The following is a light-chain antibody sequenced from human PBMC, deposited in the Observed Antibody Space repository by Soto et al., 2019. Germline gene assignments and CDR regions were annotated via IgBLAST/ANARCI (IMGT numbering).Light chain of an antibody. Sequence: EKVMTQSPATLSVSPGERATLSCRASQSVGSNLAWYQQKPGQAPRLLIYGASTRATGIPARFSGSGSGTEFTLTISSLQSEDFAVYYCQQYNNWPRTFGQGTKVEIK. CDR3: QQYNNWPRT. J-gene: IGKJ1*01. CDR2: GAS. V-gene: IGKV3-15*01. CDR1: QSVGSN.